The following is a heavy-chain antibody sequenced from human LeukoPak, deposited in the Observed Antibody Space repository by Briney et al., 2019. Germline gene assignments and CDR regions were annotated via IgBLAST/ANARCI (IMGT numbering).Heavy chain of an antibody. J-gene: IGHJ4*02. CDR1: GGSFSGYY. V-gene: IGHV4-34*01. D-gene: IGHD6-6*01. CDR3: ARKPSSSNFYFDY. Sequence: PSETLSLTCAVYGGSFSGYYWSWIRQPPGKGLEWIGEINHSGSTNYNPSLKSRVTISVDTSKNQFSLKPSSVTAADTAVYYCARKPSSSNFYFDYWGQGTLVTVSS. CDR2: INHSGST.